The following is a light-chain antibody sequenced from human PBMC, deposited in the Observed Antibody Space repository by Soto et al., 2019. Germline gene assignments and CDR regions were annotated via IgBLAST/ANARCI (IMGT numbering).Light chain of an antibody. CDR3: QQRNVWPPIT. CDR1: QSVTSRY. V-gene: IGKV3D-20*02. J-gene: IGKJ5*01. Sequence: MVLTQSPGTLSLSQGERATFSCRSTQSVTSRYLAWYQQKPGQAPRLLIFGASIRDTGIPDRFSGSGSGTDFTLTISRLEPEDFSVYYCQQRNVWPPITFGQGTRLEIK. CDR2: GAS.